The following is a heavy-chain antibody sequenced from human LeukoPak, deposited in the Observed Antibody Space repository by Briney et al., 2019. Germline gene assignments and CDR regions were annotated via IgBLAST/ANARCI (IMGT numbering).Heavy chain of an antibody. D-gene: IGHD2-2*01. CDR3: ARDCSTSCCPPFNY. J-gene: IGHJ4*02. CDR1: GYTFTSYG. CDR2: ASAYNGDT. V-gene: IGHV1-18*04. Sequence: ASVKVSCKAPGYTFTSYGISWVRQAPGQGLDWMGWASAYNGDTNYAQRFQGRVTMTTDASTSTAYMELRSLRSDDTAVYYCARDCSTSCCPPFNYWGQGTLVTVSS.